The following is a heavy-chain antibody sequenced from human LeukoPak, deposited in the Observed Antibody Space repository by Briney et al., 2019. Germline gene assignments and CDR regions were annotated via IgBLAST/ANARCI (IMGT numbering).Heavy chain of an antibody. CDR2: TYYRSKWYN. CDR1: GDSVSSNSAA. CDR3: AREVVLGHRHYYYGMDV. V-gene: IGHV6-1*01. Sequence: SQTLSLTCAISGDSVSSNSAAWNWIRQSPSRGLEWLGRTYYRSKWYNDYAVSVKSRITINPDTSKNQFSLQLNSVTPEDTAVYYCAREVVLGHRHYYYGMDVWGQGTTVTVSS. J-gene: IGHJ6*02. D-gene: IGHD2-8*02.